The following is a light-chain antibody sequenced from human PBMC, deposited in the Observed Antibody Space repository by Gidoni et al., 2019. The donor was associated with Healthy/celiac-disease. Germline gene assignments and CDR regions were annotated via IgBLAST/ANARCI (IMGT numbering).Light chain of an antibody. V-gene: IGKV2-30*02. CDR2: RVS. CDR1: QSLLHSDGHVH. Sequence: DAVLTQSPLSLPVTLGQPASISCSSSQSLLHSDGHVHLNWFQQRPGQSPRRLIYRVSNRDSGVPDRFSGSGSGTEFTLKISRVEAEDLGVYYCMQGTHWPYTFGQGTKLEIK. CDR3: MQGTHWPYT. J-gene: IGKJ2*01.